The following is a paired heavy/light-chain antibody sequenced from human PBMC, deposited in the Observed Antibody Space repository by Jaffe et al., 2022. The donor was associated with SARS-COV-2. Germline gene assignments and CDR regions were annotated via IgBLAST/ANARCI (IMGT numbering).Light chain of an antibody. J-gene: IGKJ2*01. Sequence: EFVLTQSPGTLSLSPGERATLSCRVSQSVSMTYLAWYQQKPGQAPRLLIYGASSRATGIPDRFSGSGSGTDFTLTISRLEPEDFAVYYCQQYGRFPYTFGQGTKLEIK. V-gene: IGKV3-20*01. CDR3: QQYGRFPYT. CDR1: QSVSMTY. CDR2: GAS.
Heavy chain of an antibody. D-gene: IGHD6-13*01. CDR1: GGSISSYY. J-gene: IGHJ6*02. Sequence: QVQLQESGPGLVKPSETLSLTCTVSGGSISSYYWSWIRQPPGKGLEWIGHIYYSGSTNYNPSLKSRVTISVDTSKNQFSLKVSSVTAADTAVYYCARDLGDSSSWPYYYGMDVWGQGTTVTVSS. CDR2: IYYSGST. CDR3: ARDLGDSSSWPYYYGMDV. V-gene: IGHV4-59*01.